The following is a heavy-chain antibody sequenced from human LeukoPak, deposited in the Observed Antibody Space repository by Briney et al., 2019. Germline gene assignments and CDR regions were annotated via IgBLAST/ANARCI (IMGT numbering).Heavy chain of an antibody. Sequence: SETLSLTCAVSGYSISGGYYWGWIRQPPGEGLEWIGSIYHSGSTYYNPSLKGRVTISVDTSKSQFSLKLSSVTAEDTAVYYCARFHADFWSGYYSYWGQGTLVTVSS. V-gene: IGHV4-38-2*01. D-gene: IGHD3-3*01. CDR2: IYHSGST. CDR3: ARFHADFWSGYYSY. J-gene: IGHJ4*02. CDR1: GYSISGGYY.